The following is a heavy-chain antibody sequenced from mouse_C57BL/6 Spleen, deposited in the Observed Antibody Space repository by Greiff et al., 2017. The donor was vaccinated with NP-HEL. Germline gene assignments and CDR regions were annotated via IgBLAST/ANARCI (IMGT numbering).Heavy chain of an antibody. CDR2: IHPNSGST. Sequence: VQLQQPGAELVKPGASVKLSCKASGYTFTSYWMHWVKQRPGQGLEWIGMIHPNSGSTNYNEKFKSKATLTVDKSSSTAYMQLSSLTSEDSAVYYCALYYDYDGDAMDYWGQGTSVTVSS. J-gene: IGHJ4*01. V-gene: IGHV1-64*01. CDR1: GYTFTSYW. CDR3: ALYYDYDGDAMDY. D-gene: IGHD2-4*01.